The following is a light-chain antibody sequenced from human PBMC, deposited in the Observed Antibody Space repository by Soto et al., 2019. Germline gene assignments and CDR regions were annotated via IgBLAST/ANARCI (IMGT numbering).Light chain of an antibody. CDR1: QDIGSV. CDR2: GAS. Sequence: IQMTQSPSSLSASVGYTVTITCRASQDIGSVLAWYQQKPGTAPKVLISGASDLHGGVPSRFSGSGSRTDFALTITHLQSEDFATYYCQHYLNYPITFGQGTRLEIK. J-gene: IGKJ5*01. V-gene: IGKV1-8*01. CDR3: QHYLNYPIT.